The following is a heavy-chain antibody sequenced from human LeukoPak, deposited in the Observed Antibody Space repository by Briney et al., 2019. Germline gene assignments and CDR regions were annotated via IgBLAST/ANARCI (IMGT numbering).Heavy chain of an antibody. J-gene: IGHJ4*02. D-gene: IGHD4-17*01. Sequence: SQTLSLTCVISGDSVSSNSAAWNWIRQSPSRGLEWLGRTYYRSKWYNDYATAVKSQITIAPDTSKNQFSLQLNSVTPEDTAVYYCARITYGDYRAGGFDYWGQGTLVTVSS. V-gene: IGHV6-1*01. CDR2: TYYRSKWYN. CDR3: ARITYGDYRAGGFDY. CDR1: GDSVSSNSAA.